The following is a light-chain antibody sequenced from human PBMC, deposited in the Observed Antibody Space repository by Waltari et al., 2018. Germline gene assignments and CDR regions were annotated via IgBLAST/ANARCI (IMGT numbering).Light chain of an antibody. CDR1: QSVRSGY. J-gene: IGKJ2*01. CDR2: AAS. Sequence: PGARATLSCRASQSVRSGYFAWYQQKPGQAPKLLIYAASSRAAGVPDRFSGSGSGTDFTLTVSRLEPEDFAVYYCHQYGSAPPYTFGQGTRLEIK. CDR3: HQYGSAPPYT. V-gene: IGKV3-20*01.